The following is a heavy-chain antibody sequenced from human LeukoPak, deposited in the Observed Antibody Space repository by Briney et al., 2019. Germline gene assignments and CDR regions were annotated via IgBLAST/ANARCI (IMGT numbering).Heavy chain of an antibody. CDR2: IYYSGST. CDR3: ARAYGSGTHFDY. D-gene: IGHD3-10*01. J-gene: IGHJ4*02. Sequence: SETLSLTCTVSGGSISSGGYYWSWIRQRPGKGLEWIGYIYYSGSTYYNPSLKSRITISVDTSKNQFSLKLSSVTAADTAVYYCARAYGSGTHFDYWGQGTLVTVSS. CDR1: GGSISSGGYY. V-gene: IGHV4-31*03.